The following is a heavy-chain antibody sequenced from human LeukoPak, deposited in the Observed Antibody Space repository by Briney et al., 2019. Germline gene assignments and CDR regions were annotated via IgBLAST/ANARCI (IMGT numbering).Heavy chain of an antibody. CDR1: GYTFTGYY. CDR2: INPNSGGT. V-gene: IGHV1-2*02. D-gene: IGHD3-22*01. J-gene: IGHJ4*02. Sequence: ASVKASRKASGYTFTGYYMHWVRQAPGQGLEWMGWINPNSGGTNYAQKFQGRVTMTRDTSISTAYMELSRLRSDDTAVYYCAREEAYYYDSSGYYSGYWGQGTLVTVSS. CDR3: AREEAYYYDSSGYYSGY.